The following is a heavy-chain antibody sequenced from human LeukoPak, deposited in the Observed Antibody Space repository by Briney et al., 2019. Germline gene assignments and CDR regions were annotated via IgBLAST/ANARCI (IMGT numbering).Heavy chain of an antibody. CDR1: GFTFSSYA. CDR3: AKDIVATTYYFDY. CDR2: ISGSGGST. J-gene: IGHJ4*02. V-gene: IGHV3-23*01. Sequence: SGGSLRLSCAASGFTFSSYAMSWVRQAPGKGLEWVSAISGSGGSTYYADSVKGRFTISRDNSKNTLYLQMNSLRAEDTAVYYCAKDIVATTYYFDYWGQGTLVTVSS. D-gene: IGHD5-12*01.